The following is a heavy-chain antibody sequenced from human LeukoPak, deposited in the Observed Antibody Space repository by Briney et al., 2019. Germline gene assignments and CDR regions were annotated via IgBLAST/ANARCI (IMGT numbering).Heavy chain of an antibody. CDR2: IWYDGSNK. V-gene: IGHV3-33*08. CDR1: GFTFSSYA. Sequence: PGGSLRLSCAASGFTFSSYAMHWVRQAPGKGLEWVAVIWYDGSNKHYADSVKGRFTISRDNSKNTLYLQMNSLRAEDTAVYYCARDELTMVRGVIITELGYYYYYGMDVWGQGTTVTVSS. D-gene: IGHD3-10*01. CDR3: ARDELTMVRGVIITELGYYYYYGMDV. J-gene: IGHJ6*02.